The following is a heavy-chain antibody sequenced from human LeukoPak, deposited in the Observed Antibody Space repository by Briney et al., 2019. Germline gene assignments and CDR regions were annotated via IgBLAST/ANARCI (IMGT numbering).Heavy chain of an antibody. J-gene: IGHJ3*02. CDR1: GGSISSSSYY. CDR2: IYYSGST. D-gene: IGHD3-22*01. Sequence: SETLSLTCTVSGGSISSSSYYWGWIRQPPGKGLEWIGSIYYSGSTYYNPSLKSRVTISVDTSKNQFSLKLSSVTAADTAVYYCARGLILHRITMIDSDAFDIWGQGTMVTVSS. CDR3: ARGLILHRITMIDSDAFDI. V-gene: IGHV4-39*01.